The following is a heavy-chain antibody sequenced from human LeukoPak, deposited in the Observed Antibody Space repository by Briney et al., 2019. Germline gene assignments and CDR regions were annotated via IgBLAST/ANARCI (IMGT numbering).Heavy chain of an antibody. V-gene: IGHV1-18*04. J-gene: IGHJ4*02. CDR3: ARSNAVSGYSYGSDY. D-gene: IGHD5-18*01. Sequence: GASVKVSCKASGYTFTSYGISWVRQAPGQGLEWMGWISAYNGNTNYAQKLQGRVTMTTDTSTSTAYMELRSLRSDDTAVYYCARSNAVSGYSYGSDYWGQGTLVTVFS. CDR2: ISAYNGNT. CDR1: GYTFTSYG.